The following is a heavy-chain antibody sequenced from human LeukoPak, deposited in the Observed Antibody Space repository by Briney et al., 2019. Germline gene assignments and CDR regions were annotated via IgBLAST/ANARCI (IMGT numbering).Heavy chain of an antibody. V-gene: IGHV7-4-1*02. CDR3: ARARDNSGYYFDY. CDR2: INTNTGNP. D-gene: IGHD3-22*01. Sequence: ASVKVSCKASGYTFTNSAMNWVRQAPGQGLEWMGWINTNTGNPVYAQGFTGQFVFSLDTSVSTAYLQISSLKADDTAVYYCARARDNSGYYFDYWGQGTLVTVSS. CDR1: GYTFTNSA. J-gene: IGHJ4*02.